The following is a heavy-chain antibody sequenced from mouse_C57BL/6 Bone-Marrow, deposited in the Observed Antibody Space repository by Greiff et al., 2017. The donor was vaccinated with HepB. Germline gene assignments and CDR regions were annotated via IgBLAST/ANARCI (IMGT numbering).Heavy chain of an antibody. CDR3: ASGWLLRYWYFDV. D-gene: IGHD2-3*01. CDR1: GFSLTSYA. J-gene: IGHJ1*03. CDR2: IWTGGGT. Sequence: VKLVESGPGLVAPSQSQSITCTVSGFSLTSYAISWVRQPPGKGLEWLGVIWTGGGTNYNSALKSRLSISKDNSKSQVFLKMNSLQTDDTARYYCASGWLLRYWYFDVWGTGTTVTVSS. V-gene: IGHV2-9-1*01.